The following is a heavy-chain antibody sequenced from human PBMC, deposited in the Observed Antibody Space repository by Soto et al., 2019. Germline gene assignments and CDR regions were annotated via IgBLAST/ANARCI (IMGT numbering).Heavy chain of an antibody. CDR2: IYHSGST. Sequence: SETLSLTCAVSGGSISSSNWWSWVRQPPGKGLEWIGEIYHSGSTNYNPSLKSRVTISVDKSKNQFSLKLSSVTAADTAVYYCARGVRGSSWYSLVYYGMDVWGQGTTVT. J-gene: IGHJ6*02. D-gene: IGHD6-13*01. CDR3: ARGVRGSSWYSLVYYGMDV. CDR1: GGSISSSNW. V-gene: IGHV4-4*02.